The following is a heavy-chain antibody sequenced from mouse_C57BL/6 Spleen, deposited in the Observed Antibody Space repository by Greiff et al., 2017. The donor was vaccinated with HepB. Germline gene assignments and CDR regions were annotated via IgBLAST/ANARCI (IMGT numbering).Heavy chain of an antibody. Sequence: EVQLQQSGPVLVKPGASVKMSCKASGYTFTDYYMNWVKQSHGKSLEWIGVINPYNGGTSYNQKFKGKATLTVDKSSSTAYMELNSLTSEDSAVYYCARGGYYDYDGYYFDYLGQGTTLTVSS. V-gene: IGHV1-19*01. CDR3: ARGGYYDYDGYYFDY. CDR1: GYTFTDYY. D-gene: IGHD2-4*01. CDR2: INPYNGGT. J-gene: IGHJ2*01.